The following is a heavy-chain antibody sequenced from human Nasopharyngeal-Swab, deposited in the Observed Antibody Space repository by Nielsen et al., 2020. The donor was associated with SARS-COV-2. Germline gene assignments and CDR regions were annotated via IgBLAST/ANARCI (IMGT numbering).Heavy chain of an antibody. D-gene: IGHD3-10*01. Sequence: SVKVSCKASGGTFSSYAISWVRQAPGQGLEWMGGIIPIFGTANYAQKFQGRVTITADESTSTAYMELSSLRSEDTAVYYCAREVSEGSYYCGMDVWGQGTTVTVSS. J-gene: IGHJ6*02. CDR2: IIPIFGTA. V-gene: IGHV1-69*13. CDR3: AREVSEGSYYCGMDV. CDR1: GGTFSSYA.